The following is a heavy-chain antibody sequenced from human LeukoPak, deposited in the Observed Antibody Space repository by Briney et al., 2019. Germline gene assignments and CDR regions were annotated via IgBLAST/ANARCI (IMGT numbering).Heavy chain of an antibody. V-gene: IGHV4-38-2*02. CDR2: FYHSGST. CDR1: GYSISSPYY. Sequence: SETLSLTCTVSGYSISSPYYWGWIRQPPGKGLEWIGSFYHSGSTYYNPSLKSRVTISVDTSKNQFSLKLSSVTAADTAVYYCARQTGSGLFILPGGQGTLVTVSS. J-gene: IGHJ4*02. D-gene: IGHD3/OR15-3a*01. CDR3: ARQTGSGLFILP.